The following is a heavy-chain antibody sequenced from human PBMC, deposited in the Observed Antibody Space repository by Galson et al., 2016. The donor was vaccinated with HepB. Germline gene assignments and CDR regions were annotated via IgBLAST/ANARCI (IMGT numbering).Heavy chain of an antibody. J-gene: IGHJ4*02. CDR1: GASITSGHW. CDR3: AASSGWWRLDS. CDR2: MSHTGGT. Sequence: SETLSLTCGVSGASITSGHWWSCVRQPPGKGLEWIGEMSHTGGTNYNPSLKSRVTIALEKSNNQFSVKITSMTAADTAVYYCAASSGWWRLDSWGRGVLVTVSS. V-gene: IGHV4-4*02. D-gene: IGHD6-19*01.